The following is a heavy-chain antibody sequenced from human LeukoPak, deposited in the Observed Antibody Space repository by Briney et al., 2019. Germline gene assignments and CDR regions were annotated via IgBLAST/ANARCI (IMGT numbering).Heavy chain of an antibody. CDR3: ARDQAGTTNAIDY. CDR1: GFTFSDYG. V-gene: IGHV3-33*01. D-gene: IGHD1/OR15-1a*01. CDR2: IWYDGSNK. Sequence: GGSLRLSCAASGFTFSDYGMYWVRQAPGKGLEWVAVIWYDGSNKYYADLVKGRFTISRDNAKNTLYLQMNSLRAEDTAVYYCARDQAGTTNAIDYWGQGTLVTVSS. J-gene: IGHJ4*02.